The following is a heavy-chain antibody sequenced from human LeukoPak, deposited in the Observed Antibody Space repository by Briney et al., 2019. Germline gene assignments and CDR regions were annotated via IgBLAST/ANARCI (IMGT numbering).Heavy chain of an antibody. V-gene: IGHV4-59*01. Sequence: SETLSLTCTVSGDSIRRYFWSWIRQPPGKGLEWIGYAHSSGSTNYNPSLKSRVTISADASKNQFSLNLRSVTAADTAVYYCARDSHSIDIATPGGFDPWGQGTLVTVSS. CDR1: GDSIRRYF. CDR3: ARDSHSIDIATPGGFDP. CDR2: AHSSGST. J-gene: IGHJ5*02. D-gene: IGHD1-26*01.